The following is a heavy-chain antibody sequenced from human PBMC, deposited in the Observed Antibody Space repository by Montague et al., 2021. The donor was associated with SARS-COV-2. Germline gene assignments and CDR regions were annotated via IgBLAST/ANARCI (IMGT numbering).Heavy chain of an antibody. D-gene: IGHD6-19*01. CDR3: ARESGYSSGWRYYYGMDV. J-gene: IGHJ6*02. CDR1: GGSISNYY. CDR2: LYTSGST. V-gene: IGHV4-4*07. Sequence: SETLSLTCTVSGGSISNYYWTWIRQPAGKGLEWIGRLYTSGSTTYNPSLKSRVTMSVDISKNQFSLNVTSVTAADTAIYYCARESGYSSGWRYYYGMDVWGQGTTVTVS.